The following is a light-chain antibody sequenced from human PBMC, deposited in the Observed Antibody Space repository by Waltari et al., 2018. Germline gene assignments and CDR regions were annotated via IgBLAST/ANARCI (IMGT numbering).Light chain of an antibody. Sequence: DIQVTQSPSALSACGGDRVTINGRASQSISSYLNWYQQKPGKAPKLLIYAASSLQSGVPSRFSGSGSGIDFTLTISSLQPEDFATYYCQQSYSTPRTFGQGTKVEIK. V-gene: IGKV1-39*01. CDR1: QSISSY. CDR3: QQSYSTPRT. CDR2: AAS. J-gene: IGKJ1*01.